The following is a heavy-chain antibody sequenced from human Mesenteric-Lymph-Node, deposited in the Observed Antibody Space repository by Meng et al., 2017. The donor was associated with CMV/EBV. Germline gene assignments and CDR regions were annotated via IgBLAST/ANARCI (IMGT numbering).Heavy chain of an antibody. CDR3: GRSVAGSAGDYFYYYGLEV. J-gene: IGHJ6*02. CDR2: IYHSGSV. D-gene: IGHD6-19*01. V-gene: IGHV4-39*07. Sequence: SETLSLTCTVSGGSISRSSHYWGWTRQSPGKGLEWLGSIYHSGSVFYNPSLKSRVAISVDTSNNQFFLKIYSVTAADMAVYYCGRSVAGSAGDYFYYYGLEVWGQGTAVTVSS. CDR1: GGSISRSSHY.